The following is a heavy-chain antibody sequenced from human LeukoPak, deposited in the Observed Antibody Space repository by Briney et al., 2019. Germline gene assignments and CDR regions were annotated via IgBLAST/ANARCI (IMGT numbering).Heavy chain of an antibody. J-gene: IGHJ4*02. D-gene: IGHD6-13*01. V-gene: IGHV1-18*01. CDR1: GYTFISYG. CDR2: ISAYNGDT. CDR3: ARGEGGGFSSSWFLDY. Sequence: ASVKVSCKASGYTFISYGISWARQAPGQGREWMGWISAYNGDTNYAQKLQGRVTMTTDTSTSTAYMELRSLRSDDTAVYYCARGEGGGFSSSWFLDYWGQGTLVTVSS.